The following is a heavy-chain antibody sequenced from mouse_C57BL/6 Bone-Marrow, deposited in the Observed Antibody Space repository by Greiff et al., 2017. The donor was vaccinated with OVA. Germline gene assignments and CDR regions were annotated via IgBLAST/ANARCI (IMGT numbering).Heavy chain of an antibody. V-gene: IGHV1-26*01. J-gene: IGHJ1*03. CDR1: GYTFTDYY. Sequence: EVQLQQSGPELVKPGASVKISCKASGYTFTDYYMNWVKQSHGQSLEWIGDINPNNGGTSYNQKFKGKATLTVDKSSSTAYMELRSLTSEDSAVYYCARAPGSPNWYFDVWGTGTTVTVSS. CDR3: ARAPGSPNWYFDV. CDR2: INPNNGGT.